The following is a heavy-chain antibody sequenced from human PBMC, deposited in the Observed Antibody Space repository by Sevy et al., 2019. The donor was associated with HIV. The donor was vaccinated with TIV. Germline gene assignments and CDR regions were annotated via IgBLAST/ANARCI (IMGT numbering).Heavy chain of an antibody. Sequence: SESLSLTCTVSGGSISSGNYYWHWIRQPPGKGLEWIGYISYTGNTYYNPSLKSPVTISVDTSNNQFSLRLTSVTAAGTTVYYCARDATEYTGSSVWFDPWGQGTPVTVSS. CDR3: ARDATEYTGSSVWFDP. D-gene: IGHD6-6*01. CDR2: ISYTGNT. V-gene: IGHV4-30-4*01. CDR1: GGSISSGNYY. J-gene: IGHJ5*02.